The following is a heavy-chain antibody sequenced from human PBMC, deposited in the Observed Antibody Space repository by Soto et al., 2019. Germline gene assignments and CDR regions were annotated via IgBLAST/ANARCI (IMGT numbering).Heavy chain of an antibody. Sequence: QVHLVQSGAEVKNPGASVKVSCKGSGYTFTSYGITWVLQAPGQGLEWMGWISAHNGNTNYAQKLQGRVTVTTDTSTSTAYMELRSLRADDTAVYYCARGRYGDYCGQGALVTVSS. V-gene: IGHV1-18*01. CDR2: ISAHNGNT. J-gene: IGHJ4*02. CDR3: ARGRYGDY. CDR1: GYTFTSYG. D-gene: IGHD1-1*01.